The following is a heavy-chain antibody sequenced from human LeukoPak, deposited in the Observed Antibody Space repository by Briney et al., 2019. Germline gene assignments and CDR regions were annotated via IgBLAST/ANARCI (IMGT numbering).Heavy chain of an antibody. Sequence: VASVTVSCKASGYPFTSFEINWVRQVTGEGLEWMGWMKPDSGNSAFAQKFRDRVTLSSDSSINTAYMEVSSLGSDDTAVYFCARGTFDYDVVTGIHYYYMDVWGTGTAVTVSS. CDR3: ARGTFDYDVVTGIHYYYMDV. CDR1: GYPFTSFE. V-gene: IGHV1-8*01. CDR2: MKPDSGNS. J-gene: IGHJ6*03. D-gene: IGHD4-17*01.